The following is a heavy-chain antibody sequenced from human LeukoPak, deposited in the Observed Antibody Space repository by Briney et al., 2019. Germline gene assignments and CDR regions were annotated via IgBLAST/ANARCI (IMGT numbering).Heavy chain of an antibody. J-gene: IGHJ4*02. CDR1: GFTFSSYG. Sequence: VGSLRLSSATTGFTFSSYGMHWVRQAPGKGLEWAAFIRDDGSNKYYTDSVKGRFNISRDNSKNTLYLQMNSLRDADTAVYYCAKDPTHYRVWDDYDSTVLSYWGQGTLVTVSS. V-gene: IGHV3-30*02. CDR3: AKDPTHYRVWDDYDSTVLSY. D-gene: IGHD3-22*01. CDR2: IRDDGSNK.